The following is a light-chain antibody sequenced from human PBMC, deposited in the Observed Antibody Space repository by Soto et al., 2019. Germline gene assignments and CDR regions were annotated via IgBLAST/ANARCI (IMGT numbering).Light chain of an antibody. Sequence: AILLTQSPSSLSASVGDRVTITCRASQGIDSSFAWYQQKPGKAPKLLIYAASSLQSGVPSRFSGSGSGTDFTLTISSLQPEDFATYYCQQYGSSPRTFGQGTKVEIK. J-gene: IGKJ1*01. V-gene: IGKV1-13*02. CDR2: AAS. CDR1: QGIDSS. CDR3: QQYGSSPRT.